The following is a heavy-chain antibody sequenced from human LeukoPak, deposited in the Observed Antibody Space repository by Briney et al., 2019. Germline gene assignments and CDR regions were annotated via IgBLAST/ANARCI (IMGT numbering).Heavy chain of an antibody. V-gene: IGHV3-7*01. CDR2: IKQDGSVK. CDR3: ARDSKTGLYYRRYHYMDV. CDR1: GFTFSSYW. J-gene: IGHJ6*03. D-gene: IGHD3-22*01. Sequence: GGSLRLSCAASGFTFSSYWMTWVRQAPGKGLEWVANIKQDGSVKYYVDSVKGRFTISRDNAKNSLYLQMNSLRAEDTAVYYCARDSKTGLYYRRYHYMDVWGKGTTVTVSS.